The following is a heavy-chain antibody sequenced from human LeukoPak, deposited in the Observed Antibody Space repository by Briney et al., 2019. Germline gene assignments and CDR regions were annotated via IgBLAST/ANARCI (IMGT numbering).Heavy chain of an antibody. Sequence: GGSLRLSCAASGFTFSSYWMSWVRQAPGKGLEWVANIKQDGSEKYYVDSVKGRFTISRDNAKNSLYLQMNSLRAEDTAVYYCATLTLYYGSGSYFDYWGQGTLVAVSS. J-gene: IGHJ4*02. D-gene: IGHD3-10*01. CDR2: IKQDGSEK. V-gene: IGHV3-7*01. CDR3: ATLTLYYGSGSYFDY. CDR1: GFTFSSYW.